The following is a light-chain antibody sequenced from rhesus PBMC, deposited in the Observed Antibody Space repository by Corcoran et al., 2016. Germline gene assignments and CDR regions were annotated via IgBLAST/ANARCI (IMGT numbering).Light chain of an antibody. J-gene: IGKJ1*01. CDR2: YAS. Sequence: DIQMTQSPSSLSASVGDRVTITCRASQGISSYLVWFQQKPGKAPKPLIYYASILDSGVPSRFSGNGSGTEFTLTISSLQPEDFATYYCQQYDSVPWTFGQGTRVEIK. CDR3: QQYDSVPWT. CDR1: QGISSY. V-gene: IGKV1-37*01.